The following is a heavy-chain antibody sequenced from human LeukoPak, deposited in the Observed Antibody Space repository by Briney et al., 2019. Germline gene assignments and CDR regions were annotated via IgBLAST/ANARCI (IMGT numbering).Heavy chain of an antibody. J-gene: IGHJ3*02. D-gene: IGHD3-22*01. CDR3: ARTVGVVAQTGGAFDI. V-gene: IGHV1-69*05. CDR1: GGTFSSYA. Sequence: SVKVSCKASGGTFSSYAISWVRQAPGQGLEWMRRIIPIFGTANYAQKFQGRVTITTDESTSTAYMELSSLRSEDTAVYYCARTVGVVAQTGGAFDIWGQGTMVTVSS. CDR2: IIPIFGTA.